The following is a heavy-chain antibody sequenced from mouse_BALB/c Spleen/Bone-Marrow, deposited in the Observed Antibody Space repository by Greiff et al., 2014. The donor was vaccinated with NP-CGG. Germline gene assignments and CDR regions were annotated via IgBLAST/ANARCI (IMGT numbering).Heavy chain of an antibody. CDR2: IDPANGNT. Sequence: VQLQQSGAELVKPGASVKLSRTASGFNIKDTYMHWVKQRPEQGLEWIGRIDPANGNTKYDPKFQGKATITADTSSNTAYLQLSSLTSEDTAVYYCARWLLPYGLDYWGQGTSVTVAS. CDR1: GFNIKDTY. D-gene: IGHD2-3*01. J-gene: IGHJ4*01. CDR3: ARWLLPYGLDY. V-gene: IGHV14-3*02.